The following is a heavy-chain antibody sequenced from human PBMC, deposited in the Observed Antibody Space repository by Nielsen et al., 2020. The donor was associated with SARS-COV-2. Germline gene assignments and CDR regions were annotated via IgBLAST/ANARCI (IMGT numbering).Heavy chain of an antibody. Sequence: GGSLRLSCAASGFTFNTYAMSWIRQAPGKGLEWISANSGCGTNSFYADSVKGRFTISRDNSNHTLYLQLTNLRAEDTAVYYCANDFGDCGSSTCRPKWGQGSRITVSS. CDR1: GFTFNTYA. CDR3: ANDFGDCGSSTCRPK. CDR2: NSGCGTNS. D-gene: IGHD2-2*01. J-gene: IGHJ4*02. V-gene: IGHV3-23*01.